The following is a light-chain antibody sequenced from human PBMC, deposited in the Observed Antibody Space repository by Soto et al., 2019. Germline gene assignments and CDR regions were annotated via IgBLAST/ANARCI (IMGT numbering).Light chain of an antibody. V-gene: IGLV2-14*01. J-gene: IGLJ1*01. CDR2: KVT. CDR3: ASSTSDSLYV. Sequence: QAALSQPGSVSGSPGQSITISCTGTSSDVGGNKYVSWYQQYPGKVPKLLINKVTNRPSGVSYRFSGSKSGNTASLTISALLAEEEADYFCASSTSDSLYVFGTGTKVTVL. CDR1: SSDVGGNKY.